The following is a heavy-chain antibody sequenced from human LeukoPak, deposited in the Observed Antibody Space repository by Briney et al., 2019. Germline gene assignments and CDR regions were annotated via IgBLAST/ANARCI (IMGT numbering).Heavy chain of an antibody. CDR2: IIPIFGTA. D-gene: IGHD2-2*01. Sequence: SVKVSCKASGGTFSSYAISWVRQAPGQGLEWMGGIIPIFGTANYAQKFQGRVTITADESTSTAYMELSSLGSEDTAVYYCARGLVVVVPAASNYYYGMDVWGKGPRSPSPQ. CDR1: GGTFSSYA. J-gene: IGHJ6*01. V-gene: IGHV1-69*13. CDR3: ARGLVVVVPAASNYYYGMDV.